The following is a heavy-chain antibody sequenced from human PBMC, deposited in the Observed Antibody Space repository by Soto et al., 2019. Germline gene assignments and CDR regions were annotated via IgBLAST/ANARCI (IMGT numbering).Heavy chain of an antibody. J-gene: IGHJ4*02. CDR1: GYTFTTYW. CDR2: IYPSNSET. Sequence: GESLKISCKASGYTFTTYWIGWVRQMPGKGLEWMGIIYPSNSETRFSPSFQGQVSISADKSILTAYLQWSSLKASDTAMYYCARQGYHYDSYSFGYWGRGTLVTVSS. D-gene: IGHD3-22*01. CDR3: ARQGYHYDSYSFGY. V-gene: IGHV5-51*01.